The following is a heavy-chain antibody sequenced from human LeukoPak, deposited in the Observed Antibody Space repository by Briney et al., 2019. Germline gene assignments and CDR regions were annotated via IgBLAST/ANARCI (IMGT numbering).Heavy chain of an antibody. J-gene: IGHJ4*02. D-gene: IGHD4-11*01. CDR2: IYYSGST. CDR3: ARVDARPRHYSNYHFDY. V-gene: IGHV4-59*01. Sequence: KTSETLSLTCTVSGGSISSYYWSWIRQPPGKGLEWIGYIYYSGSTNYNPSLKSRVTISVDTSKNQFSLKLSSVTAADTAVYYCARVDARPRHYSNYHFDYWGQGTLVTVSS. CDR1: GGSISSYY.